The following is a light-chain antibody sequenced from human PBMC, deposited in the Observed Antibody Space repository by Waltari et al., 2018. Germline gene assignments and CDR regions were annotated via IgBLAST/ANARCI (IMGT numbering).Light chain of an antibody. J-gene: IGLJ3*02. CDR2: RND. CDR3: AAWEDSLHGHWV. Sequence: QSVLTQPPSTSGTPGQRVIISCSGSSSNIGSNVVNWYQQLPGKAPKLVIYRNDQRPSGVPDRFSGSKSGTSASLAISGLQGEDEADYYCAAWEDSLHGHWVFGGGTKVTVL. CDR1: SSNIGSNV. V-gene: IGLV1-44*01.